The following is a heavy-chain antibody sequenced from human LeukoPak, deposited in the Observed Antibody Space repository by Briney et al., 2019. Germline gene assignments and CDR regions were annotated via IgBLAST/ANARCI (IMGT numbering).Heavy chain of an antibody. CDR3: VTTTVTTSYAFDV. J-gene: IGHJ3*01. Sequence: PGGSLRLSCAASGFTFSTYAMNWVRQAPGKGLEWMAFISFNGNNKQYRDSLKGRFTISRDNSKNTLFLQMDSLRPEDTAVYYCVTTTVTTSYAFDVWGPGTMVTVSS. CDR2: ISFNGNNK. V-gene: IGHV3-30-3*01. D-gene: IGHD4-17*01. CDR1: GFTFSTYA.